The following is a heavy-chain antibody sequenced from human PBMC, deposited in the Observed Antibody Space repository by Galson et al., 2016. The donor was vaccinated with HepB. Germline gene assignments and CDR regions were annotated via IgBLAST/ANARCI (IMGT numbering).Heavy chain of an antibody. J-gene: IGHJ4*02. CDR3: ARQSLSGGSTTNDY. CDR1: GYTFTTYW. D-gene: IGHD2-15*01. Sequence: QSGAEVKKPGESLRISCEASGYTFTTYWITWVRQMPGRGLEWMGRIDPGGSYAKYSPSFQGHVTISADKSSSTAYLQWSSLKASETAIHYCARQSLSGGSTTNDYWGQGTLVTVSS. V-gene: IGHV5-10-1*01. CDR2: IDPGGSYA.